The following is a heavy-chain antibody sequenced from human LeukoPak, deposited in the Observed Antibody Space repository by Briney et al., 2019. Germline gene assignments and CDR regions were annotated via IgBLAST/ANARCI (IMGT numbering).Heavy chain of an antibody. CDR2: IYTSGST. Sequence: KPSETLSLTCTVSGDSISSYYWSWIRQPAGKGLEWIGGIYTSGSTKYNPSLKSRVTMSVDASKNQFSLKLSSVTAADTAVYYCASGRTSGWPYWGQGTLVTVSS. CDR3: ASGRTSGWPY. J-gene: IGHJ4*02. CDR1: GDSISSYY. D-gene: IGHD6-19*01. V-gene: IGHV4-4*07.